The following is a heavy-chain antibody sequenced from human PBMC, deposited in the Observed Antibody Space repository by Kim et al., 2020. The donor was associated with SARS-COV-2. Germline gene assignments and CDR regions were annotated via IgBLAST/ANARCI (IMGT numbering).Heavy chain of an antibody. CDR3: ARQHKRISMRVVVMVHHTIWLFER. CDR2: IYYSGST. V-gene: IGHV4-39*01. J-gene: IGHJ2*01. Sequence: SETLSLTCTVSGGSISSSSYYWGWIRQPPGKGLEWIGSIYYSGSTYYNPSLKSRVTISVDTSKNQFSLKLSSVTAADTTVYYCARQHKRISMRVVVMVHHTIWLFERWGRGTLVTVPS. D-gene: IGHD3-22*01. CDR1: GGSISSSSYY.